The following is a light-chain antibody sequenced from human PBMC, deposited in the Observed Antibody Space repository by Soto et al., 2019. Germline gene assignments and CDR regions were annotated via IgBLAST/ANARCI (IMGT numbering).Light chain of an antibody. V-gene: IGKV3-20*01. CDR1: QSLRRHY. J-gene: IGKJ5*01. CDR2: SAS. Sequence: EIVLTQSPGTLSLSPGERVTLSCRASQSLRRHYLAWYQQKPGQAPRLLIYSASNRATGIPDRFSGSGSGTDFTLTISRLEPEDIAVYYCQHYGGSPLITFGQGTRLEIK. CDR3: QHYGGSPLIT.